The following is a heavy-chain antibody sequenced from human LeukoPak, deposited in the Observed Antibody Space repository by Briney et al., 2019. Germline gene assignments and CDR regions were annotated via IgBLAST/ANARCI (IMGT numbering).Heavy chain of an antibody. CDR1: GFTFSSYD. D-gene: IGHD6-19*01. J-gene: IGHJ6*02. CDR3: ARSPPSARGWPYYYYYYGMDV. Sequence: GGSLRLSCAASGFTFSSYDMHWVRQATGKGLEWVSASGTAGDTYYPGSVKGRFTISRENAKNSLYLQMNSLRAGDTAVYYCARSPPSARGWPYYYYYYGMDVWGQGTTVTVSS. V-gene: IGHV3-13*01. CDR2: SGTAGDT.